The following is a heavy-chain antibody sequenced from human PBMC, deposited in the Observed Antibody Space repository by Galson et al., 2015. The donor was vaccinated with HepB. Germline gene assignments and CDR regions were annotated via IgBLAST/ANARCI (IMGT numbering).Heavy chain of an antibody. CDR3: ARLVVPAAHPQHYYYYMDV. CDR2: ISAYNGNT. J-gene: IGHJ6*03. CDR1: GYTFTSYG. V-gene: IGHV1-18*01. D-gene: IGHD2-2*01. Sequence: SVKVSCKASGYTFTSYGISWVRQAPGQGLERMGWISAYNGNTNYAQKLQGRVTMTTDTSTSTAYMELRSLRSDDTAVYYCARLVVPAAHPQHYYYYMDVWGKGTTVTVSS.